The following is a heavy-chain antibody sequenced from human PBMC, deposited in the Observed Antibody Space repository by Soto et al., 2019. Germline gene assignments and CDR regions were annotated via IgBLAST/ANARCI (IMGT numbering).Heavy chain of an antibody. Sequence: QAQLEQSGGEVKKPGSSVKVSCKASRVAFSKFIVTWVRQAPGLGLEWMGGIIPIFGTANYAQKFQSRVTITADESTSTSYMEVNNLRSEDTAVYYCAKVRYSSPMGYYYGMDVWGQGTTVTVSS. J-gene: IGHJ6*02. V-gene: IGHV1-69*01. CDR1: RVAFSKFI. CDR2: IIPIFGTA. CDR3: AKVRYSSPMGYYYGMDV. D-gene: IGHD6-19*01.